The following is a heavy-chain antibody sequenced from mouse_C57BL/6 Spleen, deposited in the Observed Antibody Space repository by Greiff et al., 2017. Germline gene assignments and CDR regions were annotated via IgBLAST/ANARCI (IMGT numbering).Heavy chain of an antibody. CDR3: ARSPSYAMDY. CDR1: GYAFSSSW. Sequence: QFQLQQSGPELVKPGASVKISCKASGYAFSSSWMNWVKQRPGKGLEWIGRLYPGDGDTNYNGKFKGKATLTADKSSSTAYMQLSSLTSEDSAVYFCARSPSYAMDYWGQGTSVTVSS. V-gene: IGHV1-82*01. J-gene: IGHJ4*01. CDR2: LYPGDGDT.